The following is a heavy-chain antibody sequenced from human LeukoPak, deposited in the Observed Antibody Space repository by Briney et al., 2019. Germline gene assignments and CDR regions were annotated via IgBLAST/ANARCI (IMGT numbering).Heavy chain of an antibody. CDR1: GGTFSSYA. CDR3: AREQGCSGGSCYYYGMDV. CDR2: IIPILGIA. V-gene: IGHV1-69*04. D-gene: IGHD2-15*01. J-gene: IGHJ6*02. Sequence: ASVKVSCKTSGGTFSSYAISWVRQAPGQGLEWMGRIIPILGIANYAQKFQGRVTITADKSTSTAYMELSSLRSEDTAVYYCAREQGCSGGSCYYYGMDVWGQGTTVTVSS.